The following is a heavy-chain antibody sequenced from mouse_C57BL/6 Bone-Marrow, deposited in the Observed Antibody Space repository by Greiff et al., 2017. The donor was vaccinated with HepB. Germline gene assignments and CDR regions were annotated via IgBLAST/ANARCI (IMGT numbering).Heavy chain of an antibody. CDR3: ARGGNYEGY. Sequence: VQLQQPGAELVRPGSSVKLSCKASGYTFTSYWMDWVKQRPGQGLEWIGNIYPSDSETHYNQKFKDKATLTVDKSSSTAYMQLSSLTSEDSAVYYCARGGNYEGYWGQGTTLTVSS. J-gene: IGHJ2*01. V-gene: IGHV1-61*01. CDR2: IYPSDSET. D-gene: IGHD2-1*01. CDR1: GYTFTSYW.